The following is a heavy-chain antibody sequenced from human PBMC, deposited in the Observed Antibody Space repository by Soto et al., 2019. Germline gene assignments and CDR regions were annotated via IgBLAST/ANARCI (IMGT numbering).Heavy chain of an antibody. D-gene: IGHD2-2*01. CDR3: AKAPPLGYCSSTSCRKTFYFDY. Sequence: GGSLRLSCAASGFTFSSYVMSWVRQAPGKGLEWVSAISGSGGSTYYADSVKGRFTISRDNSKNTLYLQMNSLRAEDTAVYYCAKAPPLGYCSSTSCRKTFYFDYWGQGTLVTVSS. CDR1: GFTFSSYV. J-gene: IGHJ4*02. CDR2: ISGSGGST. V-gene: IGHV3-23*01.